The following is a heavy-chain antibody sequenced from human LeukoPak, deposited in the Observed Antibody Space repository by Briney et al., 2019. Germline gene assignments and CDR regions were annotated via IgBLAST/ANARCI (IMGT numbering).Heavy chain of an antibody. CDR3: ARGALAGEFMDV. CDR2: ISSSGSTI. Sequence: GGSLRLSCAASGFTFSNYEMNWVRQAPGRGLEGVSYISSSGSTIYYADSVKGRFTISRDNAKNSLYLQMNSLRAEDTAVYYCARGALAGEFMDVWGQGTTVTVSS. CDR1: GFTFSNYE. J-gene: IGHJ6*02. V-gene: IGHV3-48*03. D-gene: IGHD6-19*01.